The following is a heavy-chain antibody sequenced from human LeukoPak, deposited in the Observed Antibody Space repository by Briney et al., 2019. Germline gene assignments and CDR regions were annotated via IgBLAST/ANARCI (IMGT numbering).Heavy chain of an antibody. D-gene: IGHD1-26*01. CDR2: NYYNANT. V-gene: IGHV4-59*08. J-gene: IGHJ3*02. CDR3: ARLMSGGDLDI. Sequence: SSTLSLTYTAAYGSTSSYYWSWLRQPPGNGLERIGYNYYNANTNYNPSLQGPVTISADKSINPFYLQWSCVTASDTAVYYCARLMSGGDLDICGQGPRIPVS. CDR1: YGSTSSYY.